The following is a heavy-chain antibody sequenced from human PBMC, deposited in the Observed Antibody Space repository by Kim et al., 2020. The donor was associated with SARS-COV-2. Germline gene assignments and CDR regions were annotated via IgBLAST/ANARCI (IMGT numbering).Heavy chain of an antibody. J-gene: IGHJ4*02. CDR1: GGSISSYY. Sequence: SETLSLTCTVSGGSISSYYWSWIRQPPGKGLEWIGYIYYSGSTNYNPSLKSRVTISVDTSKNQFSLKLSSVTAADTAVYYFARTWYVTKAFFVYWGQGT. CDR3: ARTWYVTKAFFVY. CDR2: IYYSGST. D-gene: IGHD1-1*01. V-gene: IGHV4-59*01.